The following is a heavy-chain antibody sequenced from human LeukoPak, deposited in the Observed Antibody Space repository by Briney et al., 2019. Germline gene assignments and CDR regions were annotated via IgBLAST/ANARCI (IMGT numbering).Heavy chain of an antibody. J-gene: IGHJ5*02. D-gene: IGHD1-26*01. CDR3: TTTIVGVTTWFDP. V-gene: IGHV3-7*03. CDR2: IKQDGSET. CDR1: GFTFSSCW. Sequence: GGSLRLSCAASGFTFSSCWLGWVRQAPGKGLEWVANIKQDGSETYYVDSVRGRFTISRDNAKNSLHLQMNSLKTEDTAVYYCTTTIVGVTTWFDPWGQGTLVTVSS.